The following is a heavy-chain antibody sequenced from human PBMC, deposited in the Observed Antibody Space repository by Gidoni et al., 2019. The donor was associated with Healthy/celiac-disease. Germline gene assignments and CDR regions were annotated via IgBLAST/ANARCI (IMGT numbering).Heavy chain of an antibody. CDR3: ASESNDYGGNPTGVDY. D-gene: IGHD4-17*01. J-gene: IGHJ4*02. CDR1: AGAISSSNW. V-gene: IGHV4-4*02. CDR2: IYHSGST. Sequence: QVQLQESGPGLVKPSGTLSLTCAVSAGAISSSNWWSWVRQPPGQGLEWIGEIYHSGSTNYNPSLKSRVTISVDKSKNQFSLKLSSVTAADTAVYYCASESNDYGGNPTGVDYWGQGTLVTVSS.